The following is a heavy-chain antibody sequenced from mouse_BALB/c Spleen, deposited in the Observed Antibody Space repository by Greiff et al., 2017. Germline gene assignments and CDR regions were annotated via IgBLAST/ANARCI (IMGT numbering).Heavy chain of an antibody. CDR1: GFNIKDTY. D-gene: IGHD1-1*01. J-gene: IGHJ3*01. Sequence: VQLQQSGAELVKPGASVKLSCTASGFNIKDTYMHWVKQRPEQGLEWIGRIDPANGNTKYDPKFQGKATITADTSSNTAYLQLSSLTSEDTAVYYCARLGSSYGSWFAYWGQGTLVTVSA. V-gene: IGHV14-3*02. CDR2: IDPANGNT. CDR3: ARLGSSYGSWFAY.